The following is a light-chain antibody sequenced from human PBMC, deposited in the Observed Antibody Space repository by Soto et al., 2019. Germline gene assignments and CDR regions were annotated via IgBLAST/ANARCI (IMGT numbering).Light chain of an antibody. CDR1: QSISSH. CDR2: AAS. V-gene: IGKV3-11*01. CDR3: QQRSNGLT. J-gene: IGKJ4*01. Sequence: EIVLTQSPATLSLSPGERATLSCRASQSISSHLAWYQQKPGQAPRLLIYAASNRATGIPARFSGSGSGTDFTLTINSLEPEDFAVYYCQQRSNGLTFGGGTKVDIK.